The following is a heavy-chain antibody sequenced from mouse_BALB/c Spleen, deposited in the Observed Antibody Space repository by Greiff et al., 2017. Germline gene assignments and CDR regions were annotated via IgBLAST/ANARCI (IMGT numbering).Heavy chain of an antibody. CDR3: ARQGPITTVEGYYFDY. V-gene: IGHV5-9-3*01. Sequence: EVQLVESGGGLVKPGGSLKLSCAASGFTFSSYAMSWVRQTPEKRLEWVATISSGGSYTYYPDSVKGRFTISRDNAKNTLYLQMSSLRSEDTAMYYCARQGPITTVEGYYFDYWGQGTTLTVSS. CDR2: ISSGGSYT. D-gene: IGHD1-1*01. CDR1: GFTFSSYA. J-gene: IGHJ2*01.